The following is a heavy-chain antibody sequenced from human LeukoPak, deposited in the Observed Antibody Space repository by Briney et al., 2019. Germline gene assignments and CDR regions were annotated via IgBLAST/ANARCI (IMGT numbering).Heavy chain of an antibody. CDR2: LIPILGLA. CDR1: GGTFSSYT. Sequence: ASVTVSYKASGGTFSSYTVTWVRQAPGHGLEWMGRLIPILGLANYAQKFQRRVTIIADKSTTTAYMELSSLRSEDTAVYYCAGAYYYDSSGYHNDYWGQGTLVTVSS. CDR3: AGAYYYDSSGYHNDY. V-gene: IGHV1-69*02. J-gene: IGHJ4*02. D-gene: IGHD3-22*01.